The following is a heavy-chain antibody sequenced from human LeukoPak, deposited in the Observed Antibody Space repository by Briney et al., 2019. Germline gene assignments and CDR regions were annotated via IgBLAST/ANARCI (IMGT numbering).Heavy chain of an antibody. V-gene: IGHV3-23*01. Sequence: GGSLRLSCAASEFTFSTYVMSWVRQAPGRGLEWVSAIAGDSGSTYHADSVKGRFTISRDNSKNTLYLQMNSLRAEDTAVYYCAREDRVGATHYFDYWGQGTLVTVSS. CDR2: IAGDSGST. D-gene: IGHD1-26*01. CDR1: EFTFSTYV. CDR3: AREDRVGATHYFDY. J-gene: IGHJ4*02.